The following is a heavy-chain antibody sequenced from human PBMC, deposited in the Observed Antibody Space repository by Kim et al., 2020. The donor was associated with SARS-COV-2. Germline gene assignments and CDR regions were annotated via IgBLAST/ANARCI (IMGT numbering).Heavy chain of an antibody. V-gene: IGHV2-5*02. D-gene: IGHD3-3*01. CDR3: AHNIWSSHNFDY. CDR2: IYWDADE. Sequence: SGPTLVKPTQTLTLTCTFSGFSLRTSGVGVGWIRQPPGKALEWLALIYWDADERYSPSLRSRLTITKDTSKNQVVLTMTNMDPVDTATYYCAHNIWSSHNFDYWDQGTLVTVSS. CDR1: GFSLRTSGVG. J-gene: IGHJ4*02.